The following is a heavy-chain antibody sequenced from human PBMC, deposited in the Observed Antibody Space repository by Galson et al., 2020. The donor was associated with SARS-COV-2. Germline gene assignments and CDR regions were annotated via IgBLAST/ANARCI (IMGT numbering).Heavy chain of an antibody. CDR2: TNSAGSST. Sequence: GESLKISCAASGFTFSSYWMHWVRQAPGKGLLWLSRTNSAGSSTSYADSVKGRFTISRDNAKNTLYLQMNSLRAEDTAVYYCASSKPYYDILTGYLPLFDYWGQGTLVTVSS. J-gene: IGHJ4*02. CDR1: GFTFSSYW. CDR3: ASSKPYYDILTGYLPLFDY. V-gene: IGHV3-74*01. D-gene: IGHD3-9*01.